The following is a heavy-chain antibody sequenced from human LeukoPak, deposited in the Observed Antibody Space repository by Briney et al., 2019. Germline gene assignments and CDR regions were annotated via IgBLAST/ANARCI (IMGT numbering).Heavy chain of an antibody. CDR1: GYTFTSYA. Sequence: ASVKVSCKASGYTFTSYAMNWVRQAPGQGLEWMGWINTNTGNPTYAQGFTGRFVFSLDTSVSTAYLQISNLKAEDTAVYYCARYPWYCSGGSCYDNWFDPWGQGTLVTVSS. CDR3: ARYPWYCSGGSCYDNWFDP. CDR2: INTNTGNP. J-gene: IGHJ5*02. D-gene: IGHD2-15*01. V-gene: IGHV7-4-1*02.